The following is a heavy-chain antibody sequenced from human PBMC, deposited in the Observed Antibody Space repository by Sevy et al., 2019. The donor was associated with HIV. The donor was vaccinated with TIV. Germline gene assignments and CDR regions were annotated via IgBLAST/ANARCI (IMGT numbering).Heavy chain of an antibody. CDR3: AKDFFEGDVISNFDS. V-gene: IGHV3-33*06. D-gene: IGHD3-3*01. CDR2: IWFDGTQK. J-gene: IGHJ4*02. Sequence: GGSLRLSCAASGFTFRRYGMHWVRRAPGTGLEWVAGIWFDGTQKYYLESVKGRFSISRDNSKKMVYLQMNSLRAEDTAVYYCAKDFFEGDVISNFDSWGQGTLVTVSS. CDR1: GFTFRRYG.